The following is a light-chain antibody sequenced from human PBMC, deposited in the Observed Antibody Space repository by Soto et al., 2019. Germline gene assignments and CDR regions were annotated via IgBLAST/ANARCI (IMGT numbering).Light chain of an antibody. Sequence: QSVLPQPPSVSAAPGQKVTISCSGSSSNIGNNYVSWYQQLPGTAPKLLIYENHKRPSGIPDRFSDSKSGTSATLGITGLQTGDEADYYCGTWDSSLSSWVFGGGTQLTVL. CDR2: ENH. J-gene: IGLJ3*02. CDR1: SSNIGNNY. CDR3: GTWDSSLSSWV. V-gene: IGLV1-51*02.